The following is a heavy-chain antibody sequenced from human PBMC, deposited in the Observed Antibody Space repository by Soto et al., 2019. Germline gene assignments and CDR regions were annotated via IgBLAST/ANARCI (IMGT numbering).Heavy chain of an antibody. J-gene: IGHJ5*02. CDR2: IYYSGST. V-gene: IGHV4-39*01. Sequence: QLQLQESGPGLVKPSETLSLTCTVSGGSISSSSYYWGWIRQPPGKGLEWIGSIYYSGSTYYNPALQRRVTISVDTSKNQFSLKLSSVTAADTAVYYCARHVKYYDFWSGYHKEISLNWFDPWGQGTLVTVSS. D-gene: IGHD3-3*01. CDR1: GGSISSSSYY. CDR3: ARHVKYYDFWSGYHKEISLNWFDP.